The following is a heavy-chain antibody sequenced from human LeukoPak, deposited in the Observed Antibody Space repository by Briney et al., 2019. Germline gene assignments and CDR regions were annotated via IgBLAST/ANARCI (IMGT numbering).Heavy chain of an antibody. D-gene: IGHD3-22*01. CDR2: IYQNGRT. Sequence: PSETLSLTCTVSGYSISSGDYWGWIRQPPGKGLEWIGNIYQNGRTYYNPSLKSRVTISVDTSKNQFSLKLSSVTAADTAVYYCARVRTDDTSGYYGGSFDYWGQGTLVTVSS. V-gene: IGHV4-38-2*02. CDR1: GYSISSGDY. J-gene: IGHJ4*02. CDR3: ARVRTDDTSGYYGGSFDY.